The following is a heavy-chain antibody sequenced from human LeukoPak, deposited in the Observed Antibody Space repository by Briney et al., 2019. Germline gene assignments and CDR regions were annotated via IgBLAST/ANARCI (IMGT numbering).Heavy chain of an antibody. V-gene: IGHV3-23*01. CDR2: ISGSGGST. D-gene: IGHD3-22*01. CDR3: ARGLFLHQYYYDSSGYYGDFAY. J-gene: IGHJ4*02. CDR1: GFTFSSYA. Sequence: GGSLRLSCAASGFTFSSYAMSWVRQAPGKGLEWVSAISGSGGSTYYADSVKGRFTISRDNAKNSLYLQMNSLRAEDTAVYYCARGLFLHQYYYDSSGYYGDFAYWGQGTLVTVSS.